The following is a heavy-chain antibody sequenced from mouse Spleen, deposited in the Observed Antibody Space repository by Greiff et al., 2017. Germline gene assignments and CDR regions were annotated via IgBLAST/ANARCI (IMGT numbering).Heavy chain of an antibody. Sequence: VQLKESGAELVKPGASVKLSCPASGFHLPDYYMHWVQQRTDQGLEWIGRLDPEDGETKYAPKFQGKATITADTASNTAYLQLSSLTAEDTAVYYCASNWDGYFEVWGTGTTVTVSS. V-gene: IGHV14-2*01. J-gene: IGHJ1*03. CDR1: GFHLPDYY. CDR2: LDPEDGET. D-gene: IGHD4-1*01. CDR3: ASNWDGYFEV.